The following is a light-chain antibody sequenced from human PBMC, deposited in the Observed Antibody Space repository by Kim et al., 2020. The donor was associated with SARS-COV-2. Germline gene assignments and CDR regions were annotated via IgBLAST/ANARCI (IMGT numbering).Light chain of an antibody. CDR2: AAS. Sequence: DIQMTQSPSSLSASVGDRVTITCRASQSISNYLNWYQQKPGKAPKLLIYAASNLQSGVPSRFSGGGSGTDFTLTISSLQPEDFATYYCQQSYSTFGQGTRLEIK. V-gene: IGKV1-39*01. J-gene: IGKJ5*01. CDR3: QQSYST. CDR1: QSISNY.